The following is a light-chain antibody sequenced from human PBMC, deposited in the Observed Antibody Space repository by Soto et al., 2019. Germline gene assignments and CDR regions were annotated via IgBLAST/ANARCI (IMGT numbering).Light chain of an antibody. V-gene: IGKV3-20*01. CDR1: QSVSSSY. J-gene: IGKJ1*01. CDR2: GAS. Sequence: EIVLTQSPGTLSLSPGERATLSCRASQSVSSSYLAWYQQNRGQAPRLLIYGASRRATGIPDRFSGSGSRTDFTVTISRLEHEGFAVYYCQQYGSSRWTFGQGTKVEIK. CDR3: QQYGSSRWT.